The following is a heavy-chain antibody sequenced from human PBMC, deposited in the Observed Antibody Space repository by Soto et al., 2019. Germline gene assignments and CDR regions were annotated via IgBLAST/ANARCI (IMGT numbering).Heavy chain of an antibody. D-gene: IGHD3-3*01. CDR3: ARVSNTYYDFWRGQGAFDY. Sequence: QVQLVQSGAEVKKPGSSVKVSCKASGGTFSSYAISWVRQAPGQGLEWMGGIIPIFGTANYAQKFQGRVTITADKSTSTAYMELSRLRSEDTAVYYCARVSNTYYDFWRGQGAFDYWGQGTLVTVSS. CDR2: IIPIFGTA. CDR1: GGTFSSYA. J-gene: IGHJ4*02. V-gene: IGHV1-69*06.